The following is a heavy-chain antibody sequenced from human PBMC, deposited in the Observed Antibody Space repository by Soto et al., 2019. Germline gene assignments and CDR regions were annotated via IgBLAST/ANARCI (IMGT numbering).Heavy chain of an antibody. Sequence: QVQLQESGPGLVKPSETLSLICTVSGGSITNYYCSWFRQPPGKGLEWIGYINYDGYSAYNLSLKRRVTLSMDASKTQFSLMLESVTATGTAVYYCARHGFGPLHGLVDVWGPGTTVIVSS. CDR1: GGSITNYY. D-gene: IGHD3-10*01. CDR3: ARHGFGPLHGLVDV. V-gene: IGHV4-59*08. CDR2: INYDGYS. J-gene: IGHJ6*02.